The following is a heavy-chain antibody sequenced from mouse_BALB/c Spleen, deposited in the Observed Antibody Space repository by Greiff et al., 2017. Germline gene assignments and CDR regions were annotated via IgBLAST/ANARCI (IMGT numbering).Heavy chain of an antibody. V-gene: IGHV6-6*02. Sequence: EVKLQESGGGLVQPGGSMKLSCVASGFTFSNYWMNWVRQSPEKGLEWVAEIRLKSNNYATHYAESVKGRFTISRDDSKSSVYLQMNNLRAEDTGIYYCTRSYAMDYWGQGTSVTVSS. CDR2: IRLKSNNYAT. J-gene: IGHJ4*01. CDR1: GFTFSNYW. CDR3: TRSYAMDY.